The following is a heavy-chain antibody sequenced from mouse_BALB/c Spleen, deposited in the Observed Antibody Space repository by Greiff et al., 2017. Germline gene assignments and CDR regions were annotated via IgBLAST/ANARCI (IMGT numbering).Heavy chain of an antibody. V-gene: IGHV5-6-5*01. CDR1: GFTFSSYD. J-gene: IGHJ3*01. Sequence: EVQGVESGGGLVKPGGSLKLSCAASGFTFSSYDMSWVRQTPEKRLEWVASISSGGSTYYPDRVKGRFTISRDNARNILYLQMSSLRSEDTAMYYCASYYGSRFAYWGQGTLVTVSA. D-gene: IGHD1-1*01. CDR2: ISSGGST. CDR3: ASYYGSRFAY.